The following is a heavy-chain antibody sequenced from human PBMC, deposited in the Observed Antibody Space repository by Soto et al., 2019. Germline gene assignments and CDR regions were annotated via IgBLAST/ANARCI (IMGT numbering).Heavy chain of an antibody. V-gene: IGHV4-34*01. CDR3: ARGRRDYKFDY. CDR2: INHSGST. CDR1: GGSFSGYY. D-gene: IGHD3-16*01. Sequence: SETLSLTCAVYGGSFSGYYWSWIRQPPGKGLEWIGEINHSGSTNYNPSLKSRVTISVDTSKNQFSLKLSSVTAADTAVYYCARGRRDYKFDYWGQGTLVTVSS. J-gene: IGHJ4*02.